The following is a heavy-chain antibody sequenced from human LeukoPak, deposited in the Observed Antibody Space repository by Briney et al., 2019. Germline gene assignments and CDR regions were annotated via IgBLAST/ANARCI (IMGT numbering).Heavy chain of an antibody. V-gene: IGHV3-48*03. CDR1: GFTFSSYE. CDR3: ARDRRLHH. J-gene: IGHJ1*01. Sequence: GGSLRLSCAASGFTFSSYEMNWVRQAPGKGLEWVSYIGSSGCTIDYADSVKGRFTISRDNAKDSLYLQMDGLRADDTAVYYCARDRRLHHWGQGTLVTVSS. CDR2: IGSSGCTI.